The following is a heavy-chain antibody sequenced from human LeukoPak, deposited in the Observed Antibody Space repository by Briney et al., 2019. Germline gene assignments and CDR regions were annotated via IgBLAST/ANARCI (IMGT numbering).Heavy chain of an antibody. CDR3: ARGQLRLRSPLYNWNVGGY. J-gene: IGHJ4*02. Sequence: ASVKVSCKASGYTFTGYYVHWVRQAPGQGLELMGSINPNSGGTNYAQKFQGRVTMTRDTSISTAYMELSRLRSDDTAVYYCARGQLRLRSPLYNWNVGGYWGQGTLVTVSS. D-gene: IGHD1-1*01. CDR2: INPNSGGT. CDR1: GYTFTGYY. V-gene: IGHV1-2*02.